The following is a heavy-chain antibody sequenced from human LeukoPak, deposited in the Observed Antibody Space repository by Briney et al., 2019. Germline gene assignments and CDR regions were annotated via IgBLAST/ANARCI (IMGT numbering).Heavy chain of an antibody. Sequence: PGGSLRLSCAASGLTVSSYMSWVRQAPGKGLEWVSVIYSGGSIYYADSVKGRFTISRDKSKNTLYLQMNSLRAEDTAVYYCARVVGTRYCSGGSCFNWFDPWGQGTLVTVSS. V-gene: IGHV3-66*01. CDR2: IYSGGSI. CDR3: ARVVGTRYCSGGSCFNWFDP. CDR1: GLTVSSY. J-gene: IGHJ5*02. D-gene: IGHD2-15*01.